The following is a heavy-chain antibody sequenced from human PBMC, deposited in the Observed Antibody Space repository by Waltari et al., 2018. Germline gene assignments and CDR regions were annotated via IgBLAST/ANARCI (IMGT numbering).Heavy chain of an antibody. CDR1: GYSISSGYY. J-gene: IGHJ3*02. CDR3: ARYFYYDSSGYWDAFDI. Sequence: QVQLQESGPGLVKPSETLSLTCAVSGYSISSGYYWGWIRRPPGKGLEWIGSIYHSGSTYYNPSLKSRVTISVDTSKNQFSLKLSSVTAADTAVYYCARYFYYDSSGYWDAFDIWGQGTMVTVSS. D-gene: IGHD3-22*01. CDR2: IYHSGST. V-gene: IGHV4-38-2*01.